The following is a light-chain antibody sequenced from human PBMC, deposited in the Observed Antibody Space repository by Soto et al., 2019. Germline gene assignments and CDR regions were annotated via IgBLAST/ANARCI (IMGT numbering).Light chain of an antibody. V-gene: IGLV1-47*02. CDR1: SSNIGTNY. J-gene: IGLJ3*02. CDR3: ATRDNSLSRWV. Sequence: QSVLTQPPSASGTPGQRVTISCFGSSSNIGTNYVYWYKQLPGTAPKLLIYCNDQRPSGVPDRLSGSKSGTSASLAISGLRSEDEADYYCATRDNSLSRWVFGGGTKVTVL. CDR2: CND.